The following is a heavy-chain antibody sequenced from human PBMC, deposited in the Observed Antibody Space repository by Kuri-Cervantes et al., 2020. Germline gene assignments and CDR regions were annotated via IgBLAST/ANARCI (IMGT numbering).Heavy chain of an antibody. V-gene: IGHV4-39*07. J-gene: IGHJ5*02. CDR3: ARSGTQGYCSGGSCYVSGWFDP. Sequence: ESLKISCTVSGGSISSSTYYWGWIRQPPGKGLEWIGTIYYSGSTNYNPSLKSRVTISVDTSKNQFSLRLSSVTAADTAVYYCARSGTQGYCSGGSCYVSGWFDPWGQGTLVTVSS. D-gene: IGHD2-15*01. CDR2: IYYSGST. CDR1: GGSISSSTYY.